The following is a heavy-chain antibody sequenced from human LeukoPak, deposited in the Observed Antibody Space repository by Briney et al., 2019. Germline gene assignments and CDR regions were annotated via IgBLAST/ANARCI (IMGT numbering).Heavy chain of an antibody. Sequence: GGSLRLSCAASGFTFSSYWMSWVRQAPGKGLEWVANIKQDGSEKYYVDSVKGRFTISRDNAKNSLYLQMNSLRAEDTAVYYRARVAHYYDFWSGYYSYYGMDVWGQGTTVTVSS. J-gene: IGHJ6*02. CDR3: ARVAHYYDFWSGYYSYYGMDV. CDR1: GFTFSSYW. CDR2: IKQDGSEK. D-gene: IGHD3-3*01. V-gene: IGHV3-7*01.